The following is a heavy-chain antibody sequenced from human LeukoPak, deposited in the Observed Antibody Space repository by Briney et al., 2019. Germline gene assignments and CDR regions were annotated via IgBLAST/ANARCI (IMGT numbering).Heavy chain of an antibody. CDR3: ARHWTYDSNGSGFDI. CDR2: IYPGASNI. V-gene: IGHV5-51*01. Sequence: PGESLKISCKGSGYSFTSYWIGWVRQMPGKGLEWMGIIYPGASNIRYSPSFQGQVTISVDKSISTAYLQWSSLKASDTAMYYCARHWTYDSNGSGFDIWGQGTMVTVSS. D-gene: IGHD3-22*01. CDR1: GYSFTSYW. J-gene: IGHJ3*02.